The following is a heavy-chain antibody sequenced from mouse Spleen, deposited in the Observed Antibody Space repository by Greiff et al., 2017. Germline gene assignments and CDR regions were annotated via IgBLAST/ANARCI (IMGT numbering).Heavy chain of an antibody. CDR2: INPSSGYT. CDR1: GYTFTSYT. J-gene: IGHJ3*01. V-gene: IGHV1-4*01. D-gene: IGHD2-4*01. Sequence: VHLVESGAELARPGASVKMSCKASGYTFTSYTMHWVKQRPGQGLEWIGYINPSSGYTKYNQKFKDKATLTADKSSSTAYMQLSSLTSEDSAVYYCARGDDYDGWFAYWGQGTLVTVSA. CDR3: ARGDDYDGWFAY.